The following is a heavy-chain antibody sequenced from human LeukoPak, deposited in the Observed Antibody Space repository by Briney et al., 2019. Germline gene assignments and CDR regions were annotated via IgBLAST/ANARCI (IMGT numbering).Heavy chain of an antibody. J-gene: IGHJ6*03. V-gene: IGHV1-69*05. D-gene: IGHD6-13*01. CDR3: ARAYSSSWYHYYYMDV. CDR2: IIPIFGTA. Sequence: SVKVSCKASGGTFSSYAISWVRQAPGQGLEWMGGIIPIFGTANYAQKFQGRVTISTDESTSTAYMELSSLRSEDTAVYYCARAYSSSWYHYYYMDVWGKGTTVTVSS. CDR1: GGTFSSYA.